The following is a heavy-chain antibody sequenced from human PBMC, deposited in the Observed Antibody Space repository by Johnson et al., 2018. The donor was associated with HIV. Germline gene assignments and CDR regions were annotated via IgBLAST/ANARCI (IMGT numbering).Heavy chain of an antibody. V-gene: IGHV3-30*14. Sequence: QVQLVESGGGVVQPEKSLRLSCAASGFTFSSYPMHWVRQAPGKGLELVAVISYDGSNKYYADSVKGRVTISRDNSKNTLYLQMNSLRAGDTAVYYCARGERFGGTQEAFDIWGQGTMVTVSS. CDR2: ISYDGSNK. CDR1: GFTFSSYP. J-gene: IGHJ3*02. CDR3: ARGERFGGTQEAFDI. D-gene: IGHD1-26*01.